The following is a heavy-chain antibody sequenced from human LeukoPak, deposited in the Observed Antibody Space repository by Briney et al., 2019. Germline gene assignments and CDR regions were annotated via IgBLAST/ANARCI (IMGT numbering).Heavy chain of an antibody. D-gene: IGHD3-3*01. CDR3: ARDSRSSYDFWSGYYPDAFDI. CDR2: INPNSGGT. V-gene: IGHV1-2*02. CDR1: GYTFTGYY. Sequence: ASVKVSCKASGYTFTGYYMHWVRQASGQGLEWMGWINPNSGGTNYAQKFQGRVTMTRDTSISTAYMELSSLRSEDTAVYYCARDSRSSYDFWSGYYPDAFDIWGQGTMVTVSS. J-gene: IGHJ3*02.